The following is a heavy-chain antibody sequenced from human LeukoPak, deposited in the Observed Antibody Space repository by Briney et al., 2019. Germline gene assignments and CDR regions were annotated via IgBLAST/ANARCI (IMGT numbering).Heavy chain of an antibody. CDR2: IIPILGIA. Sequence: SVKVSCKASGGTFSSYTISWVRQAPGQGLEWMGRIIPILGIANYAQKFQGRVTITADKSTSTAYMELSSLRSEDTAVYYCARGGAPDIVVVPAAIPYYYYYMDVWGKGTTVTVSS. J-gene: IGHJ6*03. V-gene: IGHV1-69*02. CDR3: ARGGAPDIVVVPAAIPYYYYYMDV. D-gene: IGHD2-2*01. CDR1: GGTFSSYT.